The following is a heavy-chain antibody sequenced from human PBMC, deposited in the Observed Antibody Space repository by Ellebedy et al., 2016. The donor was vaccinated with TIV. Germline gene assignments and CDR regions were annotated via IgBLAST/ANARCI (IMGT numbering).Heavy chain of an antibody. Sequence: GESLKISXATSGFSISGYEMSWVRQAPGKGLEWVSSISYDSSHRYYAGSVRGRFTISRDNASDSLFLQMNSLRAEDTGVYYCARDSASLLRLSYNDFWGRGTLITVSS. CDR3: ARDSASLLRLSYNDF. J-gene: IGHJ4*02. D-gene: IGHD5-24*01. CDR2: ISYDSSHR. V-gene: IGHV3-21*01. CDR1: GFSISGYE.